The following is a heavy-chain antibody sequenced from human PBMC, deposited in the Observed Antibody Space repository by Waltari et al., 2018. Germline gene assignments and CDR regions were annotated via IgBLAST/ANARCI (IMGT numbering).Heavy chain of an antibody. CDR1: GGTFSGYY. Sequence: QAQLQQWGAGLLNPSETLSLTCAVYGGTFSGYYWNWLRQPPGKGREWIGEVKEGGNGNHHPSLKRRVTISGASSSSPFSLELRSVTAADTAMYYCAKRRYYGSGPGGDYGLDVWGRGTTVTVS. CDR2: VKEGGNG. D-gene: IGHD3-10*01. J-gene: IGHJ6*02. CDR3: AKRRYYGSGPGGDYGLDV. V-gene: IGHV4-34*08.